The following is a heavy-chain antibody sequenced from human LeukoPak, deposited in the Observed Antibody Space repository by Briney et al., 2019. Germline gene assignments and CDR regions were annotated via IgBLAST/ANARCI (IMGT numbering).Heavy chain of an antibody. CDR3: ARGRLIDY. CDR1: GFTFSTYS. Sequence: GGSLRLSCAASGFTFSTYSINWVRQAPGKGLEWVSYISSSSSTIYFADSVRGRFTISRDNGKNSLYLQMNSLRDEDTAVYYCARGRLIDYWGQGTLVTVSS. J-gene: IGHJ4*02. CDR2: ISSSSSTI. V-gene: IGHV3-48*02.